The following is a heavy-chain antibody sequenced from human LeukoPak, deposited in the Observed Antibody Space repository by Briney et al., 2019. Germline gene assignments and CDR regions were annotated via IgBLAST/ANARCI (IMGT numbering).Heavy chain of an antibody. J-gene: IGHJ4*02. CDR1: GYTFTGYY. D-gene: IGHD6-19*01. Sequence: ASVKVSCKASGYTFTGYYMHWVRQAPGQGLEWMGWINPNSGGTNYAQKFQGRVTMTRDTSISTAYMELSSLRSEGTAVYYCARSWLYYFDYWGQGTLVTVSS. CDR3: ARSWLYYFDY. V-gene: IGHV1-2*02. CDR2: INPNSGGT.